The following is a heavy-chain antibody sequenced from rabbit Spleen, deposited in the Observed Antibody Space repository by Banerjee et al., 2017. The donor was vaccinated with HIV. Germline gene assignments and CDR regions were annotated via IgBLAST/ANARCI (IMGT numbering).Heavy chain of an antibody. CDR2: IRASSGST. Sequence: QSLEESGGDLVKPGASLTLTCTASGIDFSSRYYMCWVRQAPGKGLEWIACIRASSGSTNYASWAKGRFTISKTSSTTVTLQMTSLTAADTATYFCARAAGAADGGYGGAFDPWGQGTLVTVS. CDR3: ARAAGAADGGYGGAFDP. CDR1: GIDFSSRYY. D-gene: IGHD3-1*01. J-gene: IGHJ2*01. V-gene: IGHV1S40*01.